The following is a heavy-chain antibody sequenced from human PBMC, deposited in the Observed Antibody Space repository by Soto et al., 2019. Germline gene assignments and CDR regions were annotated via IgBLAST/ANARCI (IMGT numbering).Heavy chain of an antibody. V-gene: IGHV3-30-3*01. J-gene: IGHJ4*02. Sequence: GGTLRLSCAASGFTFSSYAMHWVRQTPGKGLEWVAVISYDGSNKYYADSVKGRFTISRDNSKNTLYLQMNSLRAEDTAVYYCARDAESGRIQLWPRPGHIDYWGQGTLVTVSS. CDR3: ARDAESGRIQLWPRPGHIDY. D-gene: IGHD5-18*01. CDR1: GFTFSSYA. CDR2: ISYDGSNK.